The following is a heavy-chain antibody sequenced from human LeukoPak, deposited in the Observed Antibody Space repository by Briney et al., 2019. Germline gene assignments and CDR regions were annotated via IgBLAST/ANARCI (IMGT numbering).Heavy chain of an antibody. D-gene: IGHD6-13*01. Sequence: GGSLRLSCAASGFTFSSYAMSWVRQAPGKGLEWVANIKDDGSEKYYVDSVKGRFTISRDDAKNSLYLQMNSLRAEDTAVYYCARARDSSWDYWGQGTLVTVSS. J-gene: IGHJ4*02. CDR3: ARARDSSWDY. CDR1: GFTFSSYA. CDR2: IKDDGSEK. V-gene: IGHV3-7*03.